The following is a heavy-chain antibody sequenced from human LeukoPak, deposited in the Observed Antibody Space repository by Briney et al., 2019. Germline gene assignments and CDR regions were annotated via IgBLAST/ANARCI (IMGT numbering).Heavy chain of an antibody. CDR3: ARLTPAYCGGDCVDY. CDR2: IYYSGST. D-gene: IGHD2-21*02. J-gene: IGHJ4*02. CDR1: GGSISSGGYY. V-gene: IGHV4-31*03. Sequence: SETLSLTCTVSGGSISSGGYYWSWIRQHPGKGLEWIVYIYYSGSTRYNTSLNSRLTISRDTSTNQFSLRLSSVTAADTAVYYCARLTPAYCGGDCVDYWGQGTLVTVSS.